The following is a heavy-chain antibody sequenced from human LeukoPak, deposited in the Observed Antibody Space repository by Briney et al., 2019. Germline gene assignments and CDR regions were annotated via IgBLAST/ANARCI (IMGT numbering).Heavy chain of an antibody. Sequence: PGGSLRPSCAASGFTFSTYAMSWVRQAPGKGLEWVSAISGSGGSTYYADSVKGRFTISRDNSKNTLYLQMNSLRAEDTAVYYCAKVLKNWDDSPFDYWGQGTLVTVPS. J-gene: IGHJ4*02. CDR3: AKVLKNWDDSPFDY. D-gene: IGHD1-1*01. CDR2: ISGSGGST. CDR1: GFTFSTYA. V-gene: IGHV3-23*01.